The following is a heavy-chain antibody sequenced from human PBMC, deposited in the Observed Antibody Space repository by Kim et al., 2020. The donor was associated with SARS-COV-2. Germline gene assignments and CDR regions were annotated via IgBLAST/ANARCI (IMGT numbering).Heavy chain of an antibody. V-gene: IGHV1-69*13. CDR2: IIPIFGTA. D-gene: IGHD2-2*02. CDR3: ARDCSSTSCFTVAGSIYYGMDV. CDR1: GGTFSSYA. Sequence: SVKVSCKASGGTFSSYAISWVRQAPGQGLEWMGGIIPIFGTANYAQKFQGRVTITADESTSTAYMELSSLRSEDTAVYYCARDCSSTSCFTVAGSIYYGMDVWGQGTTVTVSS. J-gene: IGHJ6*02.